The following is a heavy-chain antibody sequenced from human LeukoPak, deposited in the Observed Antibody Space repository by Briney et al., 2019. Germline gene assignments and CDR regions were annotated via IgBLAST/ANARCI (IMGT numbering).Heavy chain of an antibody. J-gene: IGHJ3*02. V-gene: IGHV4-34*01. CDR2: INHSGST. CDR1: GGSFSGYC. Sequence: PSETLSLTCAVYGGSFSGYCWSWIRQPPGKGLEWIGEINHSGSTNYNPSLKSRVTISVDTSKNQFSLKLSSVTAADTAVYYCARGRGYMYCGGDCVAFGIWGQGTMVTVSS. D-gene: IGHD2-21*02. CDR3: ARGRGYMYCGGDCVAFGI.